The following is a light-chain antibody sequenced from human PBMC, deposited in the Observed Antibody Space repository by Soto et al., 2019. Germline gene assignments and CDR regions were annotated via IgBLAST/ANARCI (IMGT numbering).Light chain of an antibody. CDR2: GNS. V-gene: IGLV1-40*01. CDR1: SSNIGAGYD. Sequence: QSVLTQPPSVSGAPGQRVTISCTGSSSNIGAGYDVHWYQQLPGTAPKLFIYGNSNRPSWVPDRFSGSKPGTSASLAVTGLQAADETDYYCQSYDSSLSGYVFGTGTKVTVL. CDR3: QSYDSSLSGYV. J-gene: IGLJ1*01.